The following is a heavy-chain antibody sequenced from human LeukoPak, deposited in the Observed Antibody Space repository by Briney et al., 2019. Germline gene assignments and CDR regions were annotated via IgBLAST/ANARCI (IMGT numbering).Heavy chain of an antibody. CDR2: INHSGST. D-gene: IGHD3-9*01. CDR1: GGSFSGYY. V-gene: IGHV4-34*01. J-gene: IGHJ4*02. Sequence: PSETLSLTCAVYGGSFSGYYWSWIRQPPGKGLEWIGEINHSGSTNYNPSLKSRVTISVDTSKNQFSLKLSSVTAAGTAVYYCVRYFDWFLPFDYWGQGTLVTVSS. CDR3: VRYFDWFLPFDY.